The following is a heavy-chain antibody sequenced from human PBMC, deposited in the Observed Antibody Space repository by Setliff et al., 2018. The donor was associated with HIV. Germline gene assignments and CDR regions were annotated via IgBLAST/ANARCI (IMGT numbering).Heavy chain of an antibody. V-gene: IGHV4-59*01. D-gene: IGHD4-17*01. J-gene: IGHJ4*02. CDR1: GGSISSYY. CDR3: ASVRGDYGVDY. CDR2: IYYSGGT. Sequence: PSETLSLTCTVSGGSISSYYWSWIRRPPGKGLEWIGYIYYSGGTNYNPSLKSRVTISVDTSKNQFSLKLNSVTAADTAVYYCASVRGDYGVDYWGQGTLVTVSS.